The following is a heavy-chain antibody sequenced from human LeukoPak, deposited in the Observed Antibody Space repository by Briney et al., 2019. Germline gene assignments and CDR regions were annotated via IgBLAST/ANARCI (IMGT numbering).Heavy chain of an antibody. CDR3: AKVGRWYPEYNWFDP. J-gene: IGHJ5*02. Sequence: GGSLRLSCAASGFTFSSYAMSWVRQAPGKGLEWVSAISGSGGSTYYADSVKGRFTISRDNSKNTLYLQMNSLRAEDTAVYYCAKVGRWYPEYNWFDPWGQGTLVTVSS. CDR1: GFTFSSYA. D-gene: IGHD6-13*01. CDR2: ISGSGGST. V-gene: IGHV3-23*01.